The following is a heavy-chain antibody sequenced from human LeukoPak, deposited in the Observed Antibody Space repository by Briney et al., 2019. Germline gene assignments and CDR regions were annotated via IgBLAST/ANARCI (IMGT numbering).Heavy chain of an antibody. J-gene: IGHJ4*02. CDR3: ARDPTNTSGRYAYFDS. CDR1: GYTFTHHG. V-gene: IGHV1-18*01. CDR2: ISCYNGDT. D-gene: IGHD6-19*01. Sequence: ASVKVSCKASGYTFTHHGISWVRQAPGQGLEWMAWISCYNGDTHYAQKFQGRVTLTTDTSTSTAYMELRSLRSDDTAVYYCARDPTNTSGRYAYFDSWGQGTLVAVSS.